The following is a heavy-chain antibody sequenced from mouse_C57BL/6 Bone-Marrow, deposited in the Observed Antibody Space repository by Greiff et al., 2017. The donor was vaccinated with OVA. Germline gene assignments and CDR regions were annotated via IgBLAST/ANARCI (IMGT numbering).Heavy chain of an antibody. CDR1: GYTFTSYW. D-gene: IGHD1-1*01. V-gene: IGHV1-64*01. J-gene: IGHJ1*03. CDR3: ARCDYYGSSYWYFDV. CDR2: IHPNSGST. Sequence: QVQLQQPGAELVKPGASVKLSCKASGYTFTSYWMHWVKQRPGQGLEWIGMIHPNSGSTNYNEKFKSKATLTVDKSSSTAYMKLSSLTSEDSAVYYCARCDYYGSSYWYFDVWGTGTTVTVSS.